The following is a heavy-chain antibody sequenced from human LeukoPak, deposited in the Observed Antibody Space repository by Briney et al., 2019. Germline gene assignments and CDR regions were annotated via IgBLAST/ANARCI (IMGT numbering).Heavy chain of an antibody. CDR3: AKSNDYSSRPFDY. Sequence: GGSLRLSCAASGFSFSSYGMHWVRQAPGKGLEWVAVIPYDGSNTYYADSVKGRFTISRDNSKNTLYLQMNSLRAEDSAVYYCAKSNDYSSRPFDYWGQGTLVTVSS. CDR2: IPYDGSNT. D-gene: IGHD6-13*01. V-gene: IGHV3-30*18. J-gene: IGHJ4*02. CDR1: GFSFSSYG.